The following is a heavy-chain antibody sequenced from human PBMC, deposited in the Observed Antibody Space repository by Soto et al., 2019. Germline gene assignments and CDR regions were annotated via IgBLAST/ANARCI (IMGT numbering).Heavy chain of an antibody. Sequence: GSLRLSCAASGFTFSSYSMNWVRQAPGKGLEWVSSISSSSSYIYYADSVKGRFTISRDNAKNSLYLRMNSLRAEDTAVYYCARDLVIGISGYYGMDVWGQGTTVTVSS. D-gene: IGHD2-8*02. V-gene: IGHV3-21*01. CDR2: ISSSSSYI. J-gene: IGHJ6*02. CDR1: GFTFSSYS. CDR3: ARDLVIGISGYYGMDV.